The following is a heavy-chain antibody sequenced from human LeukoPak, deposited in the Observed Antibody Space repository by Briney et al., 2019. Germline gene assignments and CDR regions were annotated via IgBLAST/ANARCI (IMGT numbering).Heavy chain of an antibody. CDR1: GFTFSSYG. J-gene: IGHJ4*02. CDR3: ATRSRALDY. CDR2: IWYDGSNK. Sequence: PGRSLRLSCAASGFTFSSYGMHWVRQAPGKGLEWVAVIWYDGSNKYYADSVKGRFTISRDNSKNTLYLQMNSLRAEDTAVYYCATRSRALDYWGQGPLVTVSS. V-gene: IGHV3-33*01.